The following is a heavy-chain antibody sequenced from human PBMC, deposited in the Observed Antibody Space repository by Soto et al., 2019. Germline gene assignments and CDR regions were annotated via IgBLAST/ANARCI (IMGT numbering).Heavy chain of an antibody. Sequence: ASVKVSCKASGYTLTSYAMHWVCQAPGQRLEWMGWINAGNGNTKYSQKFQGRVTITRDTSASTAYMELSSLRSEDTAVYYCARDLVRGVTNWFDPWGQGTLVTLSS. V-gene: IGHV1-3*01. CDR1: GYTLTSYA. CDR3: ARDLVRGVTNWFDP. J-gene: IGHJ5*02. CDR2: INAGNGNT. D-gene: IGHD3-10*01.